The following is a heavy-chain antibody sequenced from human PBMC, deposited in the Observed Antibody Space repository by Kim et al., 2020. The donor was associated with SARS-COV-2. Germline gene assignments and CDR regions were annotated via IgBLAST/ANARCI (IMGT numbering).Heavy chain of an antibody. Sequence: SETLSLTCTVSGGSVSSYYWTWIRQPPNKGLEWIGHIYYTGSTNYNPSLKGRVTISLDTSKNQMSLKLNSLTAADTAVYYCARVFPGSGSYFDYWGQGTL. CDR1: GGSVSSYY. D-gene: IGHD6-19*01. V-gene: IGHV4-59*02. J-gene: IGHJ4*02. CDR2: IYYTGST. CDR3: ARVFPGSGSYFDY.